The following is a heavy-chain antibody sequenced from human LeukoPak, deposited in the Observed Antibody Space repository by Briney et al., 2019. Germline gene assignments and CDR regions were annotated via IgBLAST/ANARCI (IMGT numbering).Heavy chain of an antibody. D-gene: IGHD3-10*01. CDR3: AREREGSGGGDY. CDR2: IYYSGST. V-gene: IGHV4-31*03. CDR1: GGSISSGGYY. Sequence: PSETLSLTCTVSGGSISSGGYYWSWIRQHPGKGLEWIGYIYYSGSTYYNPSLKSRVTISVDTSKNQFSLKLSSVTAADTAVYYCAREREGSGGGDYWGQGTLVTVSS. J-gene: IGHJ4*02.